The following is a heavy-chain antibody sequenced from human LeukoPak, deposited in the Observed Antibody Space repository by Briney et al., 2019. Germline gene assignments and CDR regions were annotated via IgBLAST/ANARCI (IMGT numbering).Heavy chain of an antibody. D-gene: IGHD2-2*01. Sequence: ASVKVSCKASGSTFTTYSLAWVRQAPGQSLEWMGWISVNNGGTNYAQSFQDRVTLTRYTSTNTAYLELRSLRSDDTAIIYCATATQPRGYFLHWGQDTLVTVSS. CDR2: ISVNNGGT. CDR3: ATATQPRGYFLH. CDR1: GSTFTTYS. V-gene: IGHV1-18*01. J-gene: IGHJ1*01.